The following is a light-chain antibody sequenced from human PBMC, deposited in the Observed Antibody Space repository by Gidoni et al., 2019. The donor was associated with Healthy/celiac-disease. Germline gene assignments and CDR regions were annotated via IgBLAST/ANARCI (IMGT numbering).Light chain of an antibody. CDR1: ALPKQY. CDR2: KDS. Sequence: SYELTQPPSVSVSPGQTARITCSGDALPKQYAYWYQQKPGQAPVLVIYKDSERPSGISERFSGSSSGTTVTLTISGVQAEDEADYYCQSADSSGTYLYVFGTGTKVTVL. V-gene: IGLV3-25*03. J-gene: IGLJ1*01. CDR3: QSADSSGTYLYV.